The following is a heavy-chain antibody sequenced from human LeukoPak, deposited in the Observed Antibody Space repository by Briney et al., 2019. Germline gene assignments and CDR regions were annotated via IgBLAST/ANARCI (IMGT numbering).Heavy chain of an antibody. J-gene: IGHJ4*02. D-gene: IGHD1-26*01. CDR1: GYTFTGYY. V-gene: IGHV1-2*02. CDR3: ARDVSYPEYFDY. CDR2: INPNSGGT. Sequence: ASVKVSCKASGYTFTGYYMHWVRQAPGQGLEWMGWINPNSGGTNYAQKFQGRVTMTRDTSISTAYMELSRLRPDDTAVYYCARDVSYPEYFDYWGQGTLVTVSS.